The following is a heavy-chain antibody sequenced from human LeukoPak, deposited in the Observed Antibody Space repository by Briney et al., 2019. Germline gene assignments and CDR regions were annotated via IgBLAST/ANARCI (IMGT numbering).Heavy chain of an antibody. V-gene: IGHV4-61*02. D-gene: IGHD6-13*01. J-gene: IGHJ5*02. CDR1: GGSISSGSYY. Sequence: SETLSLTCTVSGGSISSGSYYWSWLRQPAGTGLEWIGRIYSSGSTNYNPSLKSRVTISVYTSKNQFSLKLSSVTAADTAVYYCARDRYGSSYRFDPWGQGTPVTVSS. CDR2: IYSSGST. CDR3: ARDRYGSSYRFDP.